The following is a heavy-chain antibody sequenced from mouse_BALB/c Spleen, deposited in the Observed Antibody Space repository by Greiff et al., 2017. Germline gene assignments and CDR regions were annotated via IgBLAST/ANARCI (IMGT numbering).Heavy chain of an antibody. Sequence: EVHLVESGGGLVKPGGSLKLSCAASGFTFSSYAMSWVRQTPEKRLEWVASISSGGSTYYPDSVKGRFTISRDNARNILYLQMSSLRSEDTAMYYCARGDYYGSSSFDYWGQGTTLTVSS. D-gene: IGHD1-1*01. CDR2: ISSGGST. J-gene: IGHJ2*01. CDR1: GFTFSSYA. V-gene: IGHV5-6-5*01. CDR3: ARGDYYGSSSFDY.